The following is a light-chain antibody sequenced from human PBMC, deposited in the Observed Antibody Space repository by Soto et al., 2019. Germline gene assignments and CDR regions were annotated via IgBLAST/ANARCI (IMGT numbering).Light chain of an antibody. CDR3: QEPGNSPGR. V-gene: IGKV3-11*01. CDR2: RAF. CDR1: QSVGTY. Sequence: EIVLTQSPATLSLLPGERATLSCRASQSVGTYLAWYRQKPGQAPRLLIYRAFSRATGIPDRFSGSGFGTDFTLTICRLQAEDFVVYYCQEPGNSPGRFGQGTKVDIK. J-gene: IGKJ1*01.